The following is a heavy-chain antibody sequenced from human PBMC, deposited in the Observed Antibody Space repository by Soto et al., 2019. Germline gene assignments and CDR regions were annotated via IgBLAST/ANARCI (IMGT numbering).Heavy chain of an antibody. V-gene: IGHV4-61*01. J-gene: IGHJ5*02. Sequence: PSETLSLTCTVSGGSVSSGNYYWSWIRQPPGKGLEWIGFIYYTGSTSYNPSLKSRVTISIDTSKNQFSLRSTSVTAADTAVYYCASALYCSGDSYSFDPWGQGTLVTVSS. CDR2: IYYTGST. CDR3: ASALYCSGDSYSFDP. D-gene: IGHD2-15*01. CDR1: GGSVSSGNYY.